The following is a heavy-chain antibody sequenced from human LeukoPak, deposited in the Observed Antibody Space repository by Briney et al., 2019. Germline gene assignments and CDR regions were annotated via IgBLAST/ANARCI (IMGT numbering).Heavy chain of an antibody. CDR3: ATSTAGYCSGRICSPYYFHYGINV. CDR2: ISGRGVNT. J-gene: IGHJ6*01. V-gene: IGHV3-23*01. CDR1: GFTFTTYV. D-gene: IGHD2-15*01. Sequence: GGSLRLSCAASGFTFTTYVMRWVRQAPGKGLEWVSSISGRGVNTYYADSVRGRFTVSRDTSKNTLYLQMDGLRGEDTAVYYCATSTAGYCSGRICSPYYFHYGINVWGPGTTVIVSS.